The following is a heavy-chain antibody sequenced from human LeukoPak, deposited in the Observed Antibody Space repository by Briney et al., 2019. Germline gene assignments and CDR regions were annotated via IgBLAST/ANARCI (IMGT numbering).Heavy chain of an antibody. V-gene: IGHV3-48*03. J-gene: IGHJ4*02. CDR2: ISSSGSTI. Sequence: GGSLRLSCAASGFTFSSYEMNWVRQAPGKGLEWVSYISSSGSTIYYADSVKGRFTISRGNAKNSLYLQMNSLRAEDTAVYYCARVTIRDSSGYYFVGSLEPDYWGQGTLVTVSS. D-gene: IGHD3-22*01. CDR3: ARVTIRDSSGYYFVGSLEPDY. CDR1: GFTFSSYE.